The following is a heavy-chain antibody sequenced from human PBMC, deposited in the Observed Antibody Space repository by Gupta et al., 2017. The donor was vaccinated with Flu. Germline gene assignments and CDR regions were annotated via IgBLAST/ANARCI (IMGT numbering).Heavy chain of an antibody. J-gene: IGHJ4*02. CDR3: AKHTVTNYFDS. CDR1: GFPFSSYA. CDR2: ISGRAGNT. D-gene: IGHD4-17*01. Sequence: EVQLLESGGGLVQPGGSLRLSCAASGFPFSSYAWSWVRKAPGQGLEGVSAISGRAGNTYYADSVKGRFTISRDNSKGTLYLQVNSLRAEDTAVYYCAKHTVTNYFDSWGQGTLVTVSS. V-gene: IGHV3-23*01.